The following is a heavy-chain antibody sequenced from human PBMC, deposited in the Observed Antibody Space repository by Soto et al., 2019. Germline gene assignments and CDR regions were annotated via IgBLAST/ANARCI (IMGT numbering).Heavy chain of an antibody. D-gene: IGHD3-3*01. CDR1: GFSLSTSGMC. J-gene: IGHJ3*02. V-gene: IGHV2-70*11. CDR2: IDWDDDK. CDR3: ARIRRMGYDFWSGYAPGAFDI. Sequence: SGPTLVNPTQTLTLTCTFSGFSLSTSGMCVSWIRQPPGKALEWLARIDWDDDKYYSTSLKTRLTISKDTSKNQVVLTMTNMDPVDTATYYCARIRRMGYDFWSGYAPGAFDIWGQGTMVT.